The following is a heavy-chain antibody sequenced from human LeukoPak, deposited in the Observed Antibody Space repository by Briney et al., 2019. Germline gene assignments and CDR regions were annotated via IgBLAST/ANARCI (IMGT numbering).Heavy chain of an antibody. CDR3: ARYSSSSSLDS. V-gene: IGHV1-46*01. D-gene: IGHD6-6*01. CDR1: GYTFTGYY. J-gene: IGHJ4*02. CDR2: IKTGSDDT. Sequence: ASVKVSCKASGYTFTGYYMHWVRQAPGQGLEWMGLIKTGSDDTSYAQNFQGRVTMTRDTSTNTVYMELSSLRSEDTALYYCARYSSSSSLDSWGQGTLVTVSS.